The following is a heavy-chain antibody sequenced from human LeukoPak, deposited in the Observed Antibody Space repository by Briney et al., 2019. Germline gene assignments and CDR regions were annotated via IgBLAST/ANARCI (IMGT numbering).Heavy chain of an antibody. CDR1: GFTFGSYC. D-gene: IGHD3-10*01. CDR3: VGWYYFDF. J-gene: IGHJ4*02. CDR2: ISSGSSTI. V-gene: IGHV3-48*02. Sequence: GGSLRLSCAASGFTFGSYCMNWVRQAPGKGLEWVSYISSGSSTIYYADSVKGRFTISRDNAMNLLYLQNNSLRDDDTAVYYCVGWYYFDFWGQGTLVTVSS.